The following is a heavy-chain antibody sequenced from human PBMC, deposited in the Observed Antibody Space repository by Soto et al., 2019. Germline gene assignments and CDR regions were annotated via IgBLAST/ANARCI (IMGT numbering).Heavy chain of an antibody. D-gene: IGHD3-16*01. J-gene: IGHJ4*02. Sequence: QVQLVHSGAEVKKPGSSVNVSCKASGGTFSSYTISWVRQAPGQGLEWMGRIIPILGIANYAQKFQGRVTIPADKSTSTAYMELSILSSQDTAVYYCSGMFGSGRPSRCGQGTLVPVSS. V-gene: IGHV1-69*02. CDR3: SGMFGSGRPSR. CDR1: GGTFSSYT. CDR2: IIPILGIA.